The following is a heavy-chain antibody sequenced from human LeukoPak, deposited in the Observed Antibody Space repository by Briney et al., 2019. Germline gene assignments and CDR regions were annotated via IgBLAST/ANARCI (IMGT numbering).Heavy chain of an antibody. CDR1: GFTFDRYS. J-gene: IGHJ4*02. CDR2: ISNSGSTI. Sequence: GGSLRLSCAASGFTFDRYSMNWVRQAPGKGLEWLSYISNSGSTIYYADSMKGRLTVSRDNAKNSLYLQMNSLRAEDTAVYYCATQQLVRGSWLFWGQGTLVTVSS. V-gene: IGHV3-48*01. D-gene: IGHD6-13*01. CDR3: ATQQLVRGSWLF.